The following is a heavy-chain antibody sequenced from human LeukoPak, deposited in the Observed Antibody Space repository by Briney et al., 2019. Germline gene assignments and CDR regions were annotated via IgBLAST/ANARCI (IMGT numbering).Heavy chain of an antibody. Sequence: GGSLRLSCAASGFTFSNFAMHWVRQTPERGLEWVSSIKGGGAGAHYADSVEGRFTISRDNSKSTLYVQMNSLRAEDTAVYYCARDKGSSWYRNLIDPWGQGTLVTVSS. CDR3: ARDKGSSWYRNLIDP. CDR1: GFTFSNFA. J-gene: IGHJ5*02. V-gene: IGHV3-23*01. CDR2: IKGGGAGA. D-gene: IGHD6-13*01.